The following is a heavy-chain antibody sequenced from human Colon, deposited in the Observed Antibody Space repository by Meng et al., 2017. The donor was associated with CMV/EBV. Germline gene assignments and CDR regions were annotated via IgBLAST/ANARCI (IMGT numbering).Heavy chain of an antibody. J-gene: IGHJ6*02. Sequence: GESLKISCASSEFTFGSYCMHWVRQAPGKGLEWVAFICYDGAVTYCADSVKGRFTISSDNSENTLHLQINDLRTDGTAVYYCAKTTDSSLLYYFYCMDVWGQGTTVTVSS. CDR2: ICYDGAVT. V-gene: IGHV3-30*02. CDR1: EFTFGSYC. CDR3: AKTTDSSLLYYFYCMDV. D-gene: IGHD1-1*01.